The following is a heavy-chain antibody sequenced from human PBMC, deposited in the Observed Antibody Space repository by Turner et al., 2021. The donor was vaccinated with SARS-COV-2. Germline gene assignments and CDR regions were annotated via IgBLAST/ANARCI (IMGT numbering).Heavy chain of an antibody. J-gene: IGHJ4*02. CDR1: GYTLIELS. Sequence: QVQLVQSGAEVKKPGASVKVPCKVSGYTLIELSMHWVRQAPGKGLEWMGGFDPEDGETISAQKFQGRVTMTEDTSTDTAYMELSSLRSEDTAVYYCATGYAYCGGDCSIHYWGQGTLVTVSS. CDR2: FDPEDGET. V-gene: IGHV1-24*01. CDR3: ATGYAYCGGDCSIHY. D-gene: IGHD2-21*02.